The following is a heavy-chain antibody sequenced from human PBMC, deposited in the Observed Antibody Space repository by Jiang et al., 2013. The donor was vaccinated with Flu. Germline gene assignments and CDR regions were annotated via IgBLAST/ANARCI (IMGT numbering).Heavy chain of an antibody. CDR2: IYHSGST. V-gene: IGHV4-38-2*01. CDR3: ASAYSGSYKWHHDAFDI. Sequence: ETLSLTCAVSGYSISSGYYWGWIRQPPGKGLEWIGSIYHSGSTYYNPSLKSRVTISVDTSKNQFSLKLSSVTAADTTVYYCASAYSGSYKWHHDAFDIWGQGTMVTVSS. CDR1: GYSISSGYY. J-gene: IGHJ3*02. D-gene: IGHD1-26*01.